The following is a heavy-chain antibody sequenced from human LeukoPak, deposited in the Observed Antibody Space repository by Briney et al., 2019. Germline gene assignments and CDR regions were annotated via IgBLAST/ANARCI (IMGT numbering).Heavy chain of an antibody. CDR3: ASYMVRSYYGMDV. CDR1: GFTFSSYA. Sequence: GGSLRLSCAASGFTFSSYAMSWVRQAPGKGLEWVSGISSSGASTYYADSVKGRFTISRDNSKNTLYLQMNSLRAEDTAVYYCASYMVRSYYGMDVWGQGTTVTVSS. J-gene: IGHJ6*02. CDR2: ISSSGAST. D-gene: IGHD3-10*01. V-gene: IGHV3-23*01.